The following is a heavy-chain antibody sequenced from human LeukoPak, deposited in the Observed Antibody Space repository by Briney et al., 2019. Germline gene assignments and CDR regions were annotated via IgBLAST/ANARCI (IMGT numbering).Heavy chain of an antibody. D-gene: IGHD6-19*01. Sequence: GGSLRLSCAASRFTFSSYGMHWVRQAPGKGLEWVAVIWYDGSNKYYADSVKGRFTISRDNSKNTLYLQMNSLRAEDTAVYYCARGPNSSGWYYFDYWGQGTLVTVSS. V-gene: IGHV3-33*01. J-gene: IGHJ4*02. CDR1: RFTFSSYG. CDR3: ARGPNSSGWYYFDY. CDR2: IWYDGSNK.